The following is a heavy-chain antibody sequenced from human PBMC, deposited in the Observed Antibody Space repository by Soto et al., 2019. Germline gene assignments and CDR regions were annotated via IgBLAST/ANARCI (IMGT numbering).Heavy chain of an antibody. J-gene: IGHJ5*02. Sequence: GGSLRLSCAASGFIFSTSGMHLVRQAPVKGLEWVAVISYDGNNKYYADSVKGRFTISRDNSQKTLYLQMNRLRVEDTAVYYCAKALKQPNWFDPWGQGTLVTVSS. V-gene: IGHV3-30*18. CDR1: GFIFSTSG. CDR2: ISYDGNNK. D-gene: IGHD6-13*01. CDR3: AKALKQPNWFDP.